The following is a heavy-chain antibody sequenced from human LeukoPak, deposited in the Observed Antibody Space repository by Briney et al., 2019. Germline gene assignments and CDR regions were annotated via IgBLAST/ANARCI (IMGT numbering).Heavy chain of an antibody. CDR3: ARASGDYLFDY. Sequence: GSLRHSCAASGFTFDDYAMHWVRQAPGKGLEWVSSISSSSSYIYYADSVKGRFTISRDNAKNSLYLQMNSLRAEDTAVYYCARASGDYLFDYWGQGTLVTVSS. CDR1: GFTFDDYA. J-gene: IGHJ4*02. V-gene: IGHV3-21*01. CDR2: ISSSSSYI. D-gene: IGHD4-17*01.